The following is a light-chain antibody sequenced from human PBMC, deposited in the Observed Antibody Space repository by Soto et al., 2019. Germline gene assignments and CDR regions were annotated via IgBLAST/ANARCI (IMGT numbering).Light chain of an antibody. CDR1: SSNIGSNT. Sequence: QSVLTQPPSASGTPGQRVTISCSGSSSNIGSNTVNWYQQLPGTAPKLLIYRNNERPSGVPDRFSGSKSGTSASLAISGLQSKDEADYYCAAWDDSLNGYVFGTGTKVTVL. CDR3: AAWDDSLNGYV. CDR2: RNN. J-gene: IGLJ1*01. V-gene: IGLV1-44*01.